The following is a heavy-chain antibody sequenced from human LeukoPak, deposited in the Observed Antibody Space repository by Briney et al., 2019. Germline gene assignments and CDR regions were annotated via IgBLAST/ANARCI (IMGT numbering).Heavy chain of an antibody. D-gene: IGHD6-19*01. Sequence: GGSLRLSCAASGFTFSSYWMSWVRQAPGKGLEWVANIKQDGSEKYYVDSVKGRFTISRDNAKNSLYLQMNSLRAEDTAVYYCAKVWPRYTVAEAFDIWGQGTMVTVSS. CDR3: AKVWPRYTVAEAFDI. CDR2: IKQDGSEK. CDR1: GFTFSSYW. V-gene: IGHV3-7*03. J-gene: IGHJ3*02.